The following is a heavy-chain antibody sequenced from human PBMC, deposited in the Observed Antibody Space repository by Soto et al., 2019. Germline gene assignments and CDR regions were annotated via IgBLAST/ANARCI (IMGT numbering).Heavy chain of an antibody. D-gene: IGHD4-4*01. CDR2: VYYRGRS. Sequence: SETPSLTCTVSGGSISSYYWSWIRQPPGKGLEWSGSVYYRGRSYPKSSVNSPATISVDTAQDQLSRNLNSVTASDAAVYFCVSQRTTVITQAYFDYWGAGVLVTVSS. CDR1: GGSISSYY. V-gene: IGHV4-59*08. CDR3: VSQRTTVITQAYFDY. J-gene: IGHJ4*02.